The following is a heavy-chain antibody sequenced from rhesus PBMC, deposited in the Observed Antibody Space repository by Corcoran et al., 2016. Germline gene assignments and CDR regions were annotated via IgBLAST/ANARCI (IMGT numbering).Heavy chain of an antibody. D-gene: IGHD6-37*01. V-gene: IGHV2S1*01. J-gene: IGHJ4*01. CDR3: ARVGERWLVHY. Sequence: QVTLKESGPALVKPTQTLTLTCTFSGFSLSTSGMGVGWIRQPPGKALEWLASIYWDDDKYYRTTLKNRLTISKDTSKNQVVLTMPNMDPVDTATYYCARVGERWLVHYWGQGVLVTVSS. CDR2: IYWDDDK. CDR1: GFSLSTSGMG.